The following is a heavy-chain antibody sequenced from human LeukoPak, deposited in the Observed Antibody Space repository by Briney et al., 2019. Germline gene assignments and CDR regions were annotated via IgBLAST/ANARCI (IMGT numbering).Heavy chain of an antibody. CDR1: GVSISSDY. CDR2: IYYSGSS. Sequence: SETLSLTRTVSGVSISSDYWSWIRLPPGKGLEWIGYIYYSGSSNYNPSLKSRVTMSVDTSKNQFSLKLTSVTAADTAVYYCARRLRQNLFDPWGQGTLVTVSS. J-gene: IGHJ5*02. CDR3: ARRLRQNLFDP. V-gene: IGHV4-59*08. D-gene: IGHD4-17*01.